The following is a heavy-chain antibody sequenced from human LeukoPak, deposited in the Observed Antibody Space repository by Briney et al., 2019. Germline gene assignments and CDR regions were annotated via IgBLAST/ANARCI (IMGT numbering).Heavy chain of an antibody. CDR1: GFIFSHHG. Sequence: GGSLRLSCATSGFIFSHHGMNWVRQAPGKGLEWVSGIRADAITTYYADSVKGRFIISRDNSKNTVYLQMNSLSAEDAAVYYCVKDDGWVQYANWGQGTLVTVSS. J-gene: IGHJ4*02. CDR2: IRADAITT. V-gene: IGHV3-23*01. CDR3: VKDDGWVQYAN. D-gene: IGHD5-24*01.